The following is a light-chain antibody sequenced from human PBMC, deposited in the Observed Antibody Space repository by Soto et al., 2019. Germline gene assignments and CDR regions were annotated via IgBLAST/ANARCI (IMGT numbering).Light chain of an antibody. CDR1: QNIYSN. Sequence: IVMTQSPATLSVSPGERATLSCRASQNIYSNIAWYQQRPGQAPRLLIYRASTRATGVPARFSGSGSGTEFTLTISSLQSEDFAVYYCQQYNDWPPFTFGPGTRVDVK. J-gene: IGKJ3*01. CDR3: QQYNDWPPFT. CDR2: RAS. V-gene: IGKV3-15*01.